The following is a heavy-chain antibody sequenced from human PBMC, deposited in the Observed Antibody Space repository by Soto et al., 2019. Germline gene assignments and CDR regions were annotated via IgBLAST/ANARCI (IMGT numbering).Heavy chain of an antibody. CDR3: AKQFSLLRTPGTTPPPQDFDY. CDR2: ISGGGNT. J-gene: IGHJ4*02. Sequence: EVQLLESGGGLVQPGGSLRLSCASSGFMFNSYGMSWVRQAPGKGLEWVSSISGGGNTYYADFVKGRFTISRGISKNTLYLQMRSLRAEDTAVYFCAKQFSLLRTPGTTPPPQDFDYWGQGTLVTVSS. V-gene: IGHV3-23*01. CDR1: GFMFNSYG. D-gene: IGHD4-4*01.